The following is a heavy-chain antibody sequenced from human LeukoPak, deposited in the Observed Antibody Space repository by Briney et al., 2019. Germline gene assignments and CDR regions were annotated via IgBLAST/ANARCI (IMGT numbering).Heavy chain of an antibody. Sequence: PSETLSLTCAVYGGSFSGYYWSWIRQPPGKGLEWIGEINHSGSTNYNPSLKSRVTISVDTSKNQFSLKLSSVTAADTAVYYCARGLQDGYNWSLGYWGQGTLVTVSS. V-gene: IGHV4-34*01. J-gene: IGHJ4*02. CDR2: INHSGST. CDR3: ARGLQDGYNWSLGY. CDR1: GGSFSGYY. D-gene: IGHD5-24*01.